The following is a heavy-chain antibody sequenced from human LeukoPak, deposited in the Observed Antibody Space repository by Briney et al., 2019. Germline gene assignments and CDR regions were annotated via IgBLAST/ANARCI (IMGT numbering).Heavy chain of an antibody. D-gene: IGHD6-19*01. Sequence: GGSLRLSCAASGFTFSSYWMHWVHQVPGKGLVWVSRINSDGTTTSYADSVKGRFTVSRDNVKNTLYLQMNSLRAEDMAMYYCAKSAIAVAGTDYWGQGTLVTVSS. J-gene: IGHJ4*02. CDR2: INSDGTTT. V-gene: IGHV3-74*01. CDR1: GFTFSSYW. CDR3: AKSAIAVAGTDY.